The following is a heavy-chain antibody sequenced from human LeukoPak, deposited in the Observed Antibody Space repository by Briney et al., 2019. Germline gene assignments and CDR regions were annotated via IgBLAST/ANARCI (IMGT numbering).Heavy chain of an antibody. Sequence: GGSLRLSCAASGFTVSSNYMSWVRQAPGKGLEWASVIYSGGSTYYADSVKGRFTISRDNSKNTLYLQMNSLRAEDTAVYYCARITYYDFWSGYGTDYYYGMDVWGQGTTVTVSS. CDR2: IYSGGST. J-gene: IGHJ6*02. D-gene: IGHD3-3*01. V-gene: IGHV3-66*01. CDR3: ARITYYDFWSGYGTDYYYGMDV. CDR1: GFTVSSNY.